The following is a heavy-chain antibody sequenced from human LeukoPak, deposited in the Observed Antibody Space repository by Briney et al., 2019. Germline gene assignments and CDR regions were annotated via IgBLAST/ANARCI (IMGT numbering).Heavy chain of an antibody. Sequence: GRSLRLSCAASGFSFNIYCMHWVRQAPGKGREGGGFILYYGCSKYYGDSVKGRFSISSDNSKHTMDLQMNSLRAEDEAVYYCAKDGYRYDSRGYYRYHYFYHLDVWGQGTPVTVSS. CDR1: GFSFNIYC. D-gene: IGHD3-22*01. CDR3: AKDGYRYDSRGYYRYHYFYHLDV. V-gene: IGHV3-33*06. J-gene: IGHJ6*03. CDR2: ILYYGCSK.